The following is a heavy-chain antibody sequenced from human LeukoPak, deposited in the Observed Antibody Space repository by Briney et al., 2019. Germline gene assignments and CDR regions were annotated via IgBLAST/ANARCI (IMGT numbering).Heavy chain of an antibody. CDR3: ATGASCGDAFDI. CDR2: VDPEDGET. D-gene: IGHD1-26*01. Sequence: ASVKVSCKVSGYTFTDYYMHWVQQAPGKGLEWMGLVDPEDGETIYAEKFQGRVTITADTSTDTAYMELSSLRSEDTAVYYCATGASCGDAFDIWGQGTMVTVSS. J-gene: IGHJ3*02. V-gene: IGHV1-69-2*01. CDR1: GYTFTDYY.